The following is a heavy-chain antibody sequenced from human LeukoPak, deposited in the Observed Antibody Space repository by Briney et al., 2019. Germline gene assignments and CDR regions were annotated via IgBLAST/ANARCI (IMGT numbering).Heavy chain of an antibody. D-gene: IGHD4-17*01. CDR2: MSYDGSNK. Sequence: GGSLRLSCAASGFTFSSYGMHWVRQAPGKGLEWVAVMSYDGSNKYYADSVKGRFTISRDNSKNTLYLQMNSLRAEDTAVYYCAKSGGTVTATYDYWGQGTLVTVSS. CDR1: GFTFSSYG. CDR3: AKSGGTVTATYDY. V-gene: IGHV3-30*18. J-gene: IGHJ4*02.